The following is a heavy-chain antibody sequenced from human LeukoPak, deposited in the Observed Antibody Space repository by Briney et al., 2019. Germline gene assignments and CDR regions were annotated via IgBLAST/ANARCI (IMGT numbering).Heavy chain of an antibody. CDR3: ARDSGYGDYVGNP. V-gene: IGHV1-18*01. Sequence: GASVKVSRKASGYTFTSYGISWVRQALGQGLEWMGWISAYNGNTNYAQKLQDRVTMTTDTSTSTAYMELRSLRYDDTAVYYCARDSGYGDYVGNPWGQGTLVTVSS. J-gene: IGHJ5*02. D-gene: IGHD4-17*01. CDR2: ISAYNGNT. CDR1: GYTFTSYG.